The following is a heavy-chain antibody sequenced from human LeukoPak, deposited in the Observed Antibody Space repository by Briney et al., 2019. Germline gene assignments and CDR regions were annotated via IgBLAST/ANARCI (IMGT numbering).Heavy chain of an antibody. CDR3: AGSRVWANSSWYYWFDP. J-gene: IGHJ5*02. CDR2: IYYSGST. Sequence: NASETLSLTCTVSGGSISSYYWSWIRQPPGKGLEWIGYIYYSGSTNYNPSLKSRVTISVDTSNNQFSLKLSSVTAADTAVYYCAGSRVWANSSWYYWFDPWGQGTLVTVSS. V-gene: IGHV4-59*12. CDR1: GGSISSYY. D-gene: IGHD6-13*01.